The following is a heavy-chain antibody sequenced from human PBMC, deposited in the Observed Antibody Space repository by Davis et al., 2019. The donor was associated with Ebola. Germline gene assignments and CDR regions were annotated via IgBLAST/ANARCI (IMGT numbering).Heavy chain of an antibody. J-gene: IGHJ4*02. Sequence: PSETLSLTCTVSGGSISSGDYYWSWIRQPPGKGLEWIGYIYYSGSTYYNPSLKSRVTISVDTSKNQFSLKLSSVTAADTAVYYCARVAYSSSWYLRYYSDYWGQGTLVTVSS. V-gene: IGHV4-30-4*01. CDR3: ARVAYSSSWYLRYYSDY. CDR1: GGSISSGDYY. D-gene: IGHD6-13*01. CDR2: IYYSGST.